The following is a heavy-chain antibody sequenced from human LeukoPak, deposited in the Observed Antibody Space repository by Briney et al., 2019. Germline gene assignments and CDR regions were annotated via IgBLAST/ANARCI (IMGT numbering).Heavy chain of an antibody. CDR3: ARGAWATRLGS. CDR2: IYESGST. Sequence: SETLSLTCAVYGESLNSYYWSCISQPPGKGLEWIGEIYESGSTEYNPSLKSRVTISMVPPKQQFSLSLTSVTAADTAVYYCARGAWATRLGSWGLGTPVIVSS. V-gene: IGHV4-34*01. CDR1: GESLNSYY. J-gene: IGHJ4*02. D-gene: IGHD2-15*01.